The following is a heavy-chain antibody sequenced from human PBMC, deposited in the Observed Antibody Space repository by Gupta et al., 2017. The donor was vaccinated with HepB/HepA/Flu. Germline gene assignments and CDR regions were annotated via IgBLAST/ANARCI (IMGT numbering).Heavy chain of an antibody. V-gene: IGHV4-30-4*01. J-gene: IGHJ3*01. D-gene: IGHD2-8*01. CDR1: GGSVDRGDQY. CDR3: ARPLTNIDAFDV. CDR2: ISYRGTT. Sequence: QVQLQESGPRLVKPAQTLSLTCNVSGGSVDRGDQYWSWVRQPPGKGLEWIGYISYRGTTYYKPSLRSRLTISLDTARNHFSLKLASVTAADTALYFCARPLTNIDAFDVWGRGTMVTVSS.